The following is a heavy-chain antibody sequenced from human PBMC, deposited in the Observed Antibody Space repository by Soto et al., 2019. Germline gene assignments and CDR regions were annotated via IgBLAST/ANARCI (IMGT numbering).Heavy chain of an antibody. CDR3: ARHHTGSYSFDY. J-gene: IGHJ4*02. D-gene: IGHD1-26*01. V-gene: IGHV3-7*05. CDR2: MNQDGSEK. Sequence: EVQLVESGGGLVQPGGSLRLSCAASGFTFSNYWMTWVRQAPGQGLEWVANMNQDGSEKNYVDSVKGRLTISRDNAKNSLYLQLNSLRVEDTAVYYCARHHTGSYSFDYWGQGTLVTVSS. CDR1: GFTFSNYW.